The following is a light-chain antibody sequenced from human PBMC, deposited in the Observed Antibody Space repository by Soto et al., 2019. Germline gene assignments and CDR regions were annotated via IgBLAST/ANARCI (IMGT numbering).Light chain of an antibody. J-gene: IGKJ1*01. CDR2: NAS. CDR3: QQSYSTPGT. V-gene: IGKV1-5*03. CDR1: QRISTC. Sequence: DIQMTQSPSTLSASVADRATLTCRASQRISTCLAWYQQQAGKAPKLLLYNASSLESRVPSRFSGSGSGTDFTLPISSLQPADFATYYCQQSYSTPGTFGQGTKVDIK.